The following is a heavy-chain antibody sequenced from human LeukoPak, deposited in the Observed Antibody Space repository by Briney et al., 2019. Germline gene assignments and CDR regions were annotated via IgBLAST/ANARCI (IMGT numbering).Heavy chain of an antibody. Sequence: ETLSLTCTVSGGSISSYYWSWIRQPPGKGLEWIGYIYYSGSTNYNPSLKSRVTISVDTSKNQFSLKLSSVTAADTAVYYCARFGPLTGTTIWFDPWGQGTLVTVSS. D-gene: IGHD1-7*01. CDR2: IYYSGST. CDR1: GGSISSYY. J-gene: IGHJ5*02. V-gene: IGHV4-59*12. CDR3: ARFGPLTGTTIWFDP.